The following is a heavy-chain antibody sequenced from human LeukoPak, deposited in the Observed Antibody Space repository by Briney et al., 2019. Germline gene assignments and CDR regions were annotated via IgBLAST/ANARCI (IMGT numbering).Heavy chain of an antibody. CDR1: GYTFTGYY. CDR3: ASLSGYDPYYFDY. V-gene: IGHV1-2*02. Sequence: ASVKVSCKASGYTFTGYYMHWVRQAPGQGLEWMGWINPNSGGTNYAQKFQGRVTMTRDTSISTAYMGLSRLRSDDTAVYYCASLSGYDPYYFDYWGQGTLVTVSS. CDR2: INPNSGGT. J-gene: IGHJ4*02. D-gene: IGHD5-12*01.